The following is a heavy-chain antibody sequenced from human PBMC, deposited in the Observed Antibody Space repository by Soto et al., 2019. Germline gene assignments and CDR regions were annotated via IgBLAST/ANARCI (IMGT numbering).Heavy chain of an antibody. CDR1: GFSFTSAW. V-gene: IGHV3-15*07. CDR2: IKTNIDGGAT. D-gene: IGHD5-12*01. Sequence: EVQLVESGGGLVKPGGSLRLSCAASGFSFTSAWMNWVRQIPGKGLEWVGRIKTNIDGGATDYSAPVKGRFTISRADSKDTAYLQMNSLKTEDTAVYYCTTGRGGSAYVPGAYWGQGALVTVSS. J-gene: IGHJ4*02. CDR3: TTGRGGSAYVPGAY.